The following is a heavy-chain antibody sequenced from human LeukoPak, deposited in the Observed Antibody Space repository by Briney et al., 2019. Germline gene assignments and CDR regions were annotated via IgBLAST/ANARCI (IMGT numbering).Heavy chain of an antibody. CDR2: IYYSGSA. J-gene: IGHJ2*01. V-gene: IGHV4-59*06. D-gene: IGHD3-22*01. CDR1: GGSISSYY. CDR3: ARGIDSSNYYLYFDL. Sequence: SETLSLTCTVSGGSISSYYWSWIRQHPGKGVEWFGYIYYSGSAFYNPSLETRLTISVDTSKNQFSLKLSSMTAADTAVYYCARGIDSSNYYLYFDLWGRGTLVTVSS.